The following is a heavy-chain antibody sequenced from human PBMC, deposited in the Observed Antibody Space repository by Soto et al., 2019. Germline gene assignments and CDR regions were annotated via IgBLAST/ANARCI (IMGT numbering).Heavy chain of an antibody. CDR1: GYTFTRYG. V-gene: IGHV1-18*01. CDR3: ARDRLRGDNIRGLYS. J-gene: IGHJ4*02. CDR2: INPSDGNR. D-gene: IGHD3-3*02. Sequence: ASVKVSCKASGYTFTRYGINWVRQAPRQGLEWMGRINPSDGNRNFAQKFEDRVTMTTATSTNTVFLELRSLKSDDTAIYYCARDRLRGDNIRGLYSWGKGTMVTVSS.